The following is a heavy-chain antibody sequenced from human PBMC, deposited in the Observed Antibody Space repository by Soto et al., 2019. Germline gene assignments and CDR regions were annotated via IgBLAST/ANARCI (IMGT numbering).Heavy chain of an antibody. CDR3: AGDSGYDYGWFDP. Sequence: QVQLVESGGGVVQPGRSLRLSCAASGFTFSSYAMHWGRQAPGKGLEWVAVISYDGSNKYYADSVKGRFTISRDNSKNTLYLQMNSLRAEDTAVYYCAGDSGYDYGWFDPWGQGTLVTVSS. CDR1: GFTFSSYA. D-gene: IGHD5-12*01. V-gene: IGHV3-30-3*01. J-gene: IGHJ5*02. CDR2: ISYDGSNK.